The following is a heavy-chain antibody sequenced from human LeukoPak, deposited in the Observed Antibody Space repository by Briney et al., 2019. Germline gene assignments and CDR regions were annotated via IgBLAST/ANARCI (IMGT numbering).Heavy chain of an antibody. J-gene: IGHJ4*02. CDR3: AREQPGDGWSGFDY. V-gene: IGHV3-30*15. CDR2: ISDDGSRQ. D-gene: IGHD6-19*01. Sequence: GGSLRLSCAASGFTFRSYAMHWVRQAPGKGREGVAVISDDGSRQHYADFLEGRFTITRDNSKNTVSLQMSSLTSEDTAVYFCAREQPGDGWSGFDYWGQGTLVTVSS. CDR1: GFTFRSYA.